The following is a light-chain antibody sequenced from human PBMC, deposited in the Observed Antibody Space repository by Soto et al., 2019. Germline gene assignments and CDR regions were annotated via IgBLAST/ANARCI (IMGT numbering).Light chain of an antibody. CDR1: QSISSW. Sequence: DIQMTQSPSTLSASVGDRVNITCRASQSISSWLAWYQQKPGKAPKLLIYDASSLESWVPSRFSGSGSGTEFTLTISSLQPDDFATYYCQQYNSYWTFGQGTKV. CDR2: DAS. J-gene: IGKJ1*01. V-gene: IGKV1-5*01. CDR3: QQYNSYWT.